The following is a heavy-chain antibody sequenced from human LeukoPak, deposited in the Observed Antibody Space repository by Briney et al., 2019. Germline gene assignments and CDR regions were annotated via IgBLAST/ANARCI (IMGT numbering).Heavy chain of an antibody. Sequence: PGGSLRLSCETSGFTFSHHAMHWVRQAPGKGLEWVAAIWYDGAQKYYADSLRGRCTISRDNSKSTLYLEMNSLRAEDTAVYYCARSYSFEYVWEYWGQGTPVTVSS. V-gene: IGHV3-33*08. CDR1: GFTFSHHA. J-gene: IGHJ4*02. D-gene: IGHD3-16*01. CDR3: ARSYSFEYVWEY. CDR2: IWYDGAQK.